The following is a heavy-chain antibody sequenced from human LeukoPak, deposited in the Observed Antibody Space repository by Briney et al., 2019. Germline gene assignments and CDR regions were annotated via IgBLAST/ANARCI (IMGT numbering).Heavy chain of an antibody. V-gene: IGHV3-7*01. CDR3: ARGLSWSGWLYNF. CDR1: GFTFSSYW. J-gene: IGHJ4*02. CDR2: IKQDGSEK. D-gene: IGHD3-3*01. Sequence: GGSLRLSCAASGFTFSSYWMSWVRQAPGKGLEWVANIKQDGSEKYYVDSVKGRFTISRDNAKNSLYLQMNSLRVEDTAVYYCARGLSWSGWLYNFWGQGTLVTVSS.